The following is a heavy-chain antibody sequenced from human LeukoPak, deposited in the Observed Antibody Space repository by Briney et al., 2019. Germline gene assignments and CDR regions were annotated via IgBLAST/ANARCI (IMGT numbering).Heavy chain of an antibody. V-gene: IGHV3-23*01. CDR3: AKQILSSCASLVNDY. CDR1: GFTFSSYA. D-gene: IGHD6-6*01. J-gene: IGHJ4*02. CDR2: ISGSGGST. Sequence: PGGSLRLSCAASGFTFSSYAMSWVRQAPGKGLEWVSAISGSGGSTYYADSVKGRFTISRDNSKNTLYLQMNSLRAEDTAVYYCAKQILSSCASLVNDYWGQGTLVTVSS.